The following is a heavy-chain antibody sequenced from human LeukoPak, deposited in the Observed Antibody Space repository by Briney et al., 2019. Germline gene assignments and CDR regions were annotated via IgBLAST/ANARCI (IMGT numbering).Heavy chain of an antibody. Sequence: PSETLSLTCTVSGGSISSSSYYWGWIRQPRGKGLEWIGSIYYSGSTYYNPSLKSRVTISVDTSKNQFSLKLSSVTAADTAVYYCARGLRYFDWLSVANWFDPWGQGTLVTVSS. CDR2: IYYSGST. D-gene: IGHD3-9*01. CDR1: GGSISSSSYY. J-gene: IGHJ5*02. CDR3: ARGLRYFDWLSVANWFDP. V-gene: IGHV4-39*07.